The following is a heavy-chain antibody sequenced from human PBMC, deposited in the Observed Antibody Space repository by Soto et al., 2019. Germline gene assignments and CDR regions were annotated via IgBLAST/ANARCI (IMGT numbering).Heavy chain of an antibody. J-gene: IGHJ5*02. Sequence: SETLSLTCAVYGGSXSGYYWSWIRQPPGKGLEWIGEINHSGSTNYNPSLKSRVTISVDTSKNQFSLKLSSVTAADTAVYYCARVPGSVWYTRGFDPWGQGTLVTVSS. V-gene: IGHV4-34*01. CDR2: INHSGST. CDR1: GGSXSGYY. CDR3: ARVPGSVWYTRGFDP. D-gene: IGHD6-19*01.